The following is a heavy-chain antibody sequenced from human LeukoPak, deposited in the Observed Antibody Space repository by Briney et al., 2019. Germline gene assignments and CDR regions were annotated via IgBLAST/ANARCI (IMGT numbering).Heavy chain of an antibody. CDR2: ISSSGGST. J-gene: IGHJ4*02. CDR1: GFTFSNYA. V-gene: IGHV3-23*01. D-gene: IGHD6-13*01. CDR3: AKSLAATGIDY. Sequence: GGSLRLSCAASGFTFSNYAMSWVRQLPGKGLEWVSTISSSGGSTFYADSMKGRFTISRDNSKNTLYLQMSSLRADDTAVYYCAKSLAATGIDYWGQGTLVTVSS.